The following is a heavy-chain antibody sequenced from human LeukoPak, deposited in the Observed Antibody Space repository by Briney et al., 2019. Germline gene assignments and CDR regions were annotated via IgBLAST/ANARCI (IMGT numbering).Heavy chain of an antibody. Sequence: PSETLSLTCAVYGESLSGYYWTWIRQPPGKGLEWIGEIDHIGRSKYNPSLKSRVALSVDRSKNQFSLKLSSVTAADTAVYYCARGGLDYGDYMGAFDIWGQGTMVTVSS. CDR3: ARGGLDYGDYMGAFDI. CDR2: IDHIGRS. J-gene: IGHJ3*02. CDR1: GESLSGYY. D-gene: IGHD4-17*01. V-gene: IGHV4-34*01.